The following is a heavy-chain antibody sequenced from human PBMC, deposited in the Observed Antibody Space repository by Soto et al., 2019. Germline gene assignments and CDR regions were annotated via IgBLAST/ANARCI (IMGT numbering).Heavy chain of an antibody. D-gene: IGHD3-16*01. V-gene: IGHV3-74*01. CDR1: GFTFSSSW. CDR2: INSDGTDT. Sequence: PGGSLRLSCAASGFTFSSSWMHWVRQAPGKGLVWVSHINSDGTDTNYADSVKGRFTISRDNAKNTEYLQMNSLRAEDTAVYYCARDWSYALNYWGQGSLVTVSS. CDR3: ARDWSYALNY. J-gene: IGHJ4*02.